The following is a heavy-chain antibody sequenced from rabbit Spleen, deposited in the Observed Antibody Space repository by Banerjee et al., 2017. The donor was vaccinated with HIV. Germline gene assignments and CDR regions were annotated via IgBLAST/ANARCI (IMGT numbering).Heavy chain of an antibody. D-gene: IGHD8-1*01. CDR3: ARDTGSSFSSYGMAL. CDR1: GFSFSSSDY. CDR2: IAGSSSGFT. V-gene: IGHV1S40*01. J-gene: IGHJ6*01. Sequence: QSLEESGGGLVQPEGSLALTCKASGFSFSSSDYICWVRQAPGKGLEWISCIAGSSSGFTYSATLAKGRFTISKTSSTTVTLQMTSLTVADTASYFCARDTGSSFSSYGMALWVQGTLVTV.